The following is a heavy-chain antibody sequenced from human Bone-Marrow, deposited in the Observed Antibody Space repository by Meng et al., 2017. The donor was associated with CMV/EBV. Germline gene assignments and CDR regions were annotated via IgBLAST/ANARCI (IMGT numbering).Heavy chain of an antibody. CDR1: GGSFSGCY. Sequence: SETLSRSCAVYGGSFSGCYWSWIRQPPGKGLEWVGEINHSGSTNYNPSLKSRVTISVDTSKNQFSLKLSSVTAADTAVYYCARRRGAAATQGSNWFDPWGQGTLVTVSS. V-gene: IGHV4-34*01. CDR3: ARRRGAAATQGSNWFDP. CDR2: INHSGST. D-gene: IGHD6-13*01. J-gene: IGHJ5*02.